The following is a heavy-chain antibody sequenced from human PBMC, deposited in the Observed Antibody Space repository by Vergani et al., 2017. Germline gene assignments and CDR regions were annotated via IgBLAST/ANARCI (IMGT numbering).Heavy chain of an antibody. Sequence: VELLESGGGLAQPGGSLRVSCSASGFRVTTYYMSWVRQAPGKGLEWVSVIKSDGRTSYEESVRGRFTISRDTSRNAVYLQMNILRVEATGVYYCTRSECSGTTCYGHYFDLWGHGILVTVSS. CDR1: GFRVTTYY. V-gene: IGHV3-66*02. CDR2: IKSDGRT. CDR3: TRSECSGTTCYGHYFDL. J-gene: IGHJ4*01. D-gene: IGHD2-15*01.